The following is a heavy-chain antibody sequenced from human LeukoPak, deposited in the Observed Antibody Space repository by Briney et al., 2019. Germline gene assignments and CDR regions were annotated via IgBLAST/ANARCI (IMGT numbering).Heavy chain of an antibody. CDR2: IYYSGST. V-gene: IGHV4-59*01. D-gene: IGHD3-3*01. Sequence: SETLSLTCTVSGGSISSYYWSWIRQPPGKGLEWIGYIYYSGSTNYNPSLKSRVTISVDTSKNQFPLKLSSVTAADTAVYYCARGVYYDFWSGYPYYYYGMDVWGQGTTVTVSS. CDR1: GGSISSYY. J-gene: IGHJ6*02. CDR3: ARGVYYDFWSGYPYYYYGMDV.